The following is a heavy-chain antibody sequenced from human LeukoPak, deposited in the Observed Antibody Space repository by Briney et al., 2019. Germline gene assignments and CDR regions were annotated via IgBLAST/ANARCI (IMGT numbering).Heavy chain of an antibody. J-gene: IGHJ4*02. CDR2: IIPIFGTA. CDR1: GGTFSSYA. D-gene: IGHD2-2*02. CDR3: ARTAGGYCSSTSCYTLDY. Sequence: GASVKVSCKASGGTFSSYAISWVRQAPGQGLEWMGGIIPIFGTANYAQKLQGRVTITADESTSTAYMELSSLRSEGTAVYYCARTAGGYCSSTSCYTLDYWGQGTLVTVSS. V-gene: IGHV1-69*13.